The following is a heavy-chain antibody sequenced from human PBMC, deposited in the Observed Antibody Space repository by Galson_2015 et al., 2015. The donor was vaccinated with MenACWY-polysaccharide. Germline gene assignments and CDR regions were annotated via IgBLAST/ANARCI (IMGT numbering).Heavy chain of an antibody. CDR3: GRVYPGNYYAMDV. V-gene: IGHV5-51*01. Sequence: QSGAEVKKPGESLRISCTVSGYRFAGYWIGWVRQMSGKGLEWMGIIYASDSETRYNPSFQGQVTITADRSTSTAYLHLGSLKASDTAMYYCGRVYPGNYYAMDVRGQGTTVIVTS. CDR1: GYRFAGYW. D-gene: IGHD2-8*01. J-gene: IGHJ6*02. CDR2: IYASDSET.